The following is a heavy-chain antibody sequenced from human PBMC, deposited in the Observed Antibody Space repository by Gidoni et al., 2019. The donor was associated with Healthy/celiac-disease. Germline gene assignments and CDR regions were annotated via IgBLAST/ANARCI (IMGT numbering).Heavy chain of an antibody. CDR3: AKIAYGDYDGHPYYFDY. Sequence: EVQLLESGGGLVQPGGSLSLSCAASGFTLSSYSMSWVRQAPGRGTEWVSAISGSGGSTSYADAVKGRFTISRDNSKNTLYLQMNSLRAEDTAVYYCAKIAYGDYDGHPYYFDYWGQGTLVTVSS. V-gene: IGHV3-23*01. CDR2: ISGSGGST. D-gene: IGHD4-17*01. CDR1: GFTLSSYS. J-gene: IGHJ4*02.